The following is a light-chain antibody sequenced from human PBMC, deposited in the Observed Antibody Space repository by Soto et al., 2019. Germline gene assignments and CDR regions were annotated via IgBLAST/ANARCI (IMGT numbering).Light chain of an antibody. CDR3: QLYDTSPMYT. CDR1: QSVSSSY. CDR2: GAS. J-gene: IGKJ2*01. Sequence: EIVLTQSPGTLSLSPGERATLSCRASQSVSSSYLAWYQQKPGQAPRLLIYGASSRAAGIPDRFSGSESGTEFTLTISRLEPEDFAVYYCQLYDTSPMYTFGPGTKLEIK. V-gene: IGKV3-20*01.